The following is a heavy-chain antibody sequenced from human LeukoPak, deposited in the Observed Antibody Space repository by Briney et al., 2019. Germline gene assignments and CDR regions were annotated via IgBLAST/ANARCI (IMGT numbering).Heavy chain of an antibody. CDR2: ISGSGGGT. D-gene: IGHD3-3*02. J-gene: IGHJ4*02. Sequence: GGSLRLSCEASGFTFSSYAMSWVRQAPGKGLEWVSAISGSGGGTYYADSVKGRLTISRDNSKNTLYLQINGLRAEDTAVYYCAKEGLGIGPSYFDYWGQGTLVTVSS. CDR1: GFTFSSYA. V-gene: IGHV3-23*01. CDR3: AKEGLGIGPSYFDY.